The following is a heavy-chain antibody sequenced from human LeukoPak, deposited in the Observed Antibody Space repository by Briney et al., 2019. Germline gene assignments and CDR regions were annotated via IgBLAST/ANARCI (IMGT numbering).Heavy chain of an antibody. Sequence: GASVTVSCKASGGTFSSYAISWVRQAPGQGLEWMGGIIPIFGTANYAQKFQGRVTITADESTSTAYMELSSPRSEDTAVYYCARVDYYDSSGPNFDYWGQGTLVTVSS. CDR2: IIPIFGTA. D-gene: IGHD3-22*01. CDR3: ARVDYYDSSGPNFDY. J-gene: IGHJ4*02. CDR1: GGTFSSYA. V-gene: IGHV1-69*13.